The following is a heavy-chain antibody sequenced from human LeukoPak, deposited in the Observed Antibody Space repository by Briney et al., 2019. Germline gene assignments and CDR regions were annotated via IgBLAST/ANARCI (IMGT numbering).Heavy chain of an antibody. CDR1: GGSISSSSYY. Sequence: SETLSLTCTVSGGSISSSSYYWGWIRQPPGKGLEWIGSIYYSGSTYYNPSLKSRVTISVDTSKNQFSLKLSSVTAADTAVYYCARDSIVAEHWFDPWGQGTLVTVSS. D-gene: IGHD2-21*01. CDR2: IYYSGST. CDR3: ARDSIVAEHWFDP. J-gene: IGHJ5*02. V-gene: IGHV4-39*07.